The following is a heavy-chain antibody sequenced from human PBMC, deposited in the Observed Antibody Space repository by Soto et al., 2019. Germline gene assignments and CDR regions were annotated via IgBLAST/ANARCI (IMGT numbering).Heavy chain of an antibody. CDR1: GFTFSSYG. CDR2: ISYDGSNK. Sequence: GGSLRLSCAASGFTFSSYGMHWVRQAPGKGLEWVAVISYDGSNKYYADSVKGRFTISRDNSKNTLYLQMNSLRAEDTAVYYCAKEGSYSNYIPYYFDYWGQGTLVTVSS. J-gene: IGHJ4*02. CDR3: AKEGSYSNYIPYYFDY. D-gene: IGHD4-4*01. V-gene: IGHV3-30*18.